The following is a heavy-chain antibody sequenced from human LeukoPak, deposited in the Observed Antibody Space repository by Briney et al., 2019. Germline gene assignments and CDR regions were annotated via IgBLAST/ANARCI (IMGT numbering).Heavy chain of an antibody. Sequence: GGSLRLSCAASGFTFSSYAMSWVRQAPGKGLEWVSAIGGSGGSTYYADSVKGRFTISRDNSKNTLYLQTNSLRAEDTAVYYCANRAYDILTGGFDYWGQGTLVTVSS. CDR2: IGGSGGST. J-gene: IGHJ4*02. CDR3: ANRAYDILTGGFDY. V-gene: IGHV3-23*01. D-gene: IGHD3-9*01. CDR1: GFTFSSYA.